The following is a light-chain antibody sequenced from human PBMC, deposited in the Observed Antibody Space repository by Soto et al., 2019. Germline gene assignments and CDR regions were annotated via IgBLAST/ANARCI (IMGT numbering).Light chain of an antibody. CDR2: DVS. V-gene: IGLV2-14*01. CDR3: GSYTSSSPYV. J-gene: IGLJ1*01. CDR1: SSDVGGYNY. Sequence: QSVLTQPASLSGSPGQSITISCTGTSSDVGGYNYVSWYQQHPGKAPKLMIYDVSNRPSGVSNRFSGSKSGNTASLTISGLQAEDEADYYCGSYTSSSPYVFGTGTKVTVL.